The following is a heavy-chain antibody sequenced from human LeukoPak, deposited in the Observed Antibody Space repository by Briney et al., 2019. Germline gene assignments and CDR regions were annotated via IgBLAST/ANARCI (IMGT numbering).Heavy chain of an antibody. J-gene: IGHJ3*02. D-gene: IGHD5-18*01. CDR2: ISVHNGNT. CDR1: GYTFSSYG. V-gene: IGHV1-18*01. Sequence: ASVKVSCKASGYTFSSYGLSWVRQAPGQGLEWMGWISVHNGNTNYALKFQGRVTMTTDTSTSTAYMELRSLRSEDTAVYYCARGSIYSYGYVYAFDIWGQGTMVTVSS. CDR3: ARGSIYSYGYVYAFDI.